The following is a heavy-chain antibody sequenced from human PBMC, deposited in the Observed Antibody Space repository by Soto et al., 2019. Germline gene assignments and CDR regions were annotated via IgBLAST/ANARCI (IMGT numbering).Heavy chain of an antibody. Sequence: SVKVSCKASGGTFSSYAISWVRQAPGQGLEWMGGIIPIFGTANYAQKFQGRVTITADESTRTAYMELSSLRSEDTAVYYCARENYDSSHGAFDIWGQGTMVTVSS. J-gene: IGHJ3*02. V-gene: IGHV1-69*13. CDR1: GGTFSSYA. CDR2: IIPIFGTA. CDR3: ARENYDSSHGAFDI. D-gene: IGHD3-22*01.